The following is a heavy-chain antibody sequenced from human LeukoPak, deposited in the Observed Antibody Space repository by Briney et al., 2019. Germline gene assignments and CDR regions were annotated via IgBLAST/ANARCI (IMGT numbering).Heavy chain of an antibody. CDR2: INTDGRIT. CDR3: TRDGGSFCDFDY. D-gene: IGHD1-26*01. J-gene: IGHJ4*02. CDR1: GFSFRNYA. V-gene: IGHV3-64*02. Sequence: GGSLRLSCVASGFSFRNYAIPWVRQAPGKGLEYVSVINTDGRITYYADSVKGRFTISRDNSKNTVYLQMGSLRGEDMAVYYCTRDGGSFCDFDYWGQGAPVTVSS.